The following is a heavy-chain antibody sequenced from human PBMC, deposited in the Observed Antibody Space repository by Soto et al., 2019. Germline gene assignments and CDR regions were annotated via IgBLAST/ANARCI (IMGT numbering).Heavy chain of an antibody. CDR1: GFTFSTNY. V-gene: IGHV3-53*02. CDR2: IYTDDNT. CDR3: LRDLGHGYNLAY. Sequence: EGQLVETGGGLIQPGGSLRLSCAASGFTFSTNYKHWVRQAPGKGLEWVSVIYTDDNTYYADSVKGRFTISRDYSKNTLHLQMNSLRVDDTALYYCLRDLGHGYNLAYWGQGTPVIVSS. D-gene: IGHD5-12*01. J-gene: IGHJ4*02.